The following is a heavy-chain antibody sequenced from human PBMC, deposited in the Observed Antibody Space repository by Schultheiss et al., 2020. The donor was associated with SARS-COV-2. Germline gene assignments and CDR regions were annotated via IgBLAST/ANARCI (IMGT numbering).Heavy chain of an antibody. CDR3: AKHLPASRAAFDI. J-gene: IGHJ3*02. CDR2: ISASGGHL. Sequence: GGSLRLSCAASGFTFNSFVMTWVRQAPGKGLEWVSSISASGGHLYYAESVKGRFTISRDNSKNTLYLQMNSLRAEDTAVYYCAKHLPASRAAFDIWGQGTMVTVSS. V-gene: IGHV3-23*01. D-gene: IGHD2-2*01. CDR1: GFTFNSFV.